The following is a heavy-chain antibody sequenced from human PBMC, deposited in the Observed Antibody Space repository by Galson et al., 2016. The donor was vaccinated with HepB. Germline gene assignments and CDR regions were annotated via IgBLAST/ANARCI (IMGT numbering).Heavy chain of an antibody. D-gene: IGHD5-24*01. J-gene: IGHJ4*02. CDR2: ISSTGSSN. V-gene: IGHV3-48*02. Sequence: SLRLSCAASGFDFRRYAMNWVRQAPGKGLQWLSYISSTGSSNYYADSVKGRLTVPRDNGRSSLFLQLDDLRDEDTAIYYCARGPRWLQLGYYFDYWGQGVLVTVSS. CDR3: ARGPRWLQLGYYFDY. CDR1: GFDFRRYA.